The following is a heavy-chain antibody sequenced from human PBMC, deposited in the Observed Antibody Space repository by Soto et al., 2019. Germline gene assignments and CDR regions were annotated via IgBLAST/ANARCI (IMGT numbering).Heavy chain of an antibody. CDR3: AKHRRVLVATNDFDY. D-gene: IGHD5-12*01. Sequence: PGGSLRLSCTASGFTFGDYAMSWFRQAPGKGLEWVGFIRSKAYGGTTEYAASVKGRFTISRDDSKSIAYLQMNSLKAEDTAVYYCAKHRRVLVATNDFDYWGQGTLVTVSS. CDR1: GFTFGDYA. CDR2: IRSKAYGGTT. V-gene: IGHV3-49*03. J-gene: IGHJ4*02.